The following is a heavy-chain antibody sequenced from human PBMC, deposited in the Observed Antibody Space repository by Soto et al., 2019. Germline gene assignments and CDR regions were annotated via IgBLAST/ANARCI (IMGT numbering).Heavy chain of an antibody. CDR2: ISSSGSTI. CDR3: ARAWDIVVVPAAIDY. V-gene: IGHV3-11*01. CDR1: GFTFSDYY. D-gene: IGHD2-2*01. J-gene: IGHJ4*02. Sequence: GGSLRLSCAASGFTFSDYYMSWIRQAPGKGLEWVSYISSSGSTIYYADSVKGRFTISRDNAKNSLYLQMNSLRAEDTAVYYCARAWDIVVVPAAIDYWGQGTLVTVSS.